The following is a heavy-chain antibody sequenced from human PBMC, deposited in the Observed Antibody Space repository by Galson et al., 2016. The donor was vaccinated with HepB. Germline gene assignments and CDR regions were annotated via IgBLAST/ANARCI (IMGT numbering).Heavy chain of an antibody. CDR2: ISSASSIK. Sequence: SLRLSCAASRFTFNTYGMNWVRQAPGKGLEWVSYISSASSIKYYADSVKGRFTISRDNARHSLYLEMNSLRGEDTAMYYCARDYVPGAWGQGVLVTVSS. V-gene: IGHV3-48*04. CDR1: RFTFNTYG. J-gene: IGHJ5*02. D-gene: IGHD3-10*01. CDR3: ARDYVPGA.